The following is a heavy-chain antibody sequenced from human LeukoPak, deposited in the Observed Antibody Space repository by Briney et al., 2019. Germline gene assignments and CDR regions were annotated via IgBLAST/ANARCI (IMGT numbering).Heavy chain of an antibody. CDR3: ARDHRDSSGYPSLDY. CDR2: INWNGGST. Sequence: PGGSLRLSCAASGFTFNDYGMSWVRQAPGKGLEWVSGINWNGGSTGYADSVKGRFTISRDNAKNSLYLQMNSLRAEDTAVYYCARDHRDSSGYPSLDYWGQGTLVTVSS. V-gene: IGHV3-20*04. J-gene: IGHJ4*02. D-gene: IGHD3-22*01. CDR1: GFTFNDYG.